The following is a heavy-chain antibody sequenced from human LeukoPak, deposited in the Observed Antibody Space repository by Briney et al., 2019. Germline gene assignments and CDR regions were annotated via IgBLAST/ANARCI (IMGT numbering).Heavy chain of an antibody. CDR3: ARETYSYGYDY. Sequence: GASVKVSCKASGYTFTSYYMHWVRQAPGQGLEWMGIINPSGGSTSYAQKFQGRVTMTRDMSTSTVYMELSSLRSEDTAVYHCARETYSYGYDYWGQGTLVTVSS. J-gene: IGHJ4*02. CDR2: INPSGGST. CDR1: GYTFTSYY. V-gene: IGHV1-46*01. D-gene: IGHD5-18*01.